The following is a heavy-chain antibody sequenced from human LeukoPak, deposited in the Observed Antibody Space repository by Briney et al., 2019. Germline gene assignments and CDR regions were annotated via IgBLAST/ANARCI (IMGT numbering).Heavy chain of an antibody. V-gene: IGHV4-30-2*01. D-gene: IGHD3-22*01. CDR1: GGAVSSGVYS. J-gene: IGHJ4*02. Sequence: SQTLSLTCTVSGGAVSSGVYSWSWIRQPPGKGLEWIGYIYHSETTYYNPSLQSRVTISVNRSKNQFSLKLTSVTAADTAVYYCARSRTAYYRYFDSWGQGTLVTVSS. CDR3: ARSRTAYYRYFDS. CDR2: IYHSETT.